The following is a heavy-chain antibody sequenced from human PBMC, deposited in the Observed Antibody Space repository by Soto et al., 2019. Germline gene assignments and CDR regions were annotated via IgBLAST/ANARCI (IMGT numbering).Heavy chain of an antibody. Sequence: SETLSLTCTVSGVSISSSNYYWGWIRQPPGKGLEWIGSIYYSGSTYYNPSLKSRVTISVDTSKNQFSLKLSSVTAADTAVYYCALSDYYYYGMDVWGQGTTVTVSS. J-gene: IGHJ6*02. CDR2: IYYSGST. V-gene: IGHV4-39*01. CDR1: GVSISSSNYY. CDR3: ALSDYYYYGMDV.